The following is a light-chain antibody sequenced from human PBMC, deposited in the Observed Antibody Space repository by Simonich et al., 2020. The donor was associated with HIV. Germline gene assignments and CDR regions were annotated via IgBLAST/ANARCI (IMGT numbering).Light chain of an antibody. CDR1: ALPKQY. V-gene: IGLV3-25*03. CDR3: QSADSSGTYWV. Sequence: SYELTQPPSVSVSPGQTARITCSGDALPKQYAYWYQQKPCQAPVLVIAKDSEGPSGIPERFSGSSSGTTVTLTISGVQAEDEADYYCQSADSSGTYWVFGGGTKLTVL. CDR2: KDS. J-gene: IGLJ3*02.